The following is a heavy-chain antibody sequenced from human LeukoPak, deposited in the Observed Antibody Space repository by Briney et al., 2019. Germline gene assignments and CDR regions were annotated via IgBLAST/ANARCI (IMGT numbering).Heavy chain of an antibody. CDR2: IYYSGST. D-gene: IGHD2-2*01. V-gene: IGHV4-59*08. Sequence: PSETLSLTCTVSGGSISSYYWSWIRQPPGKGLEWIGYIYYSGSTNYNPSLKSRVTISVDTSKNQFSLKLSSVTAAGTAVYYCARLGSTSSPPDYWGQGTLVTVSP. CDR1: GGSISSYY. CDR3: ARLGSTSSPPDY. J-gene: IGHJ4*02.